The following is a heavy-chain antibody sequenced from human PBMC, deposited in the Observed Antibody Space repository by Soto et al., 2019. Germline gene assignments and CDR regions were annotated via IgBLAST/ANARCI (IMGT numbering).Heavy chain of an antibody. CDR3: ARTLSIAAHLDY. CDR1: GYTFTSYD. D-gene: IGHD6-6*01. J-gene: IGHJ4*02. V-gene: IGHV1-8*01. CDR2: MNPNSGNT. Sequence: QVQLVQSGVEVKKPGASVKVSCKASGYTFTSYDINWVRQATGQGLEWMGWMNPNSGNTGYAQKFQGRVTMTRNTSISTAYMELSSLRSEDTAVYYCARTLSIAAHLDYWGQGTLVTVSS.